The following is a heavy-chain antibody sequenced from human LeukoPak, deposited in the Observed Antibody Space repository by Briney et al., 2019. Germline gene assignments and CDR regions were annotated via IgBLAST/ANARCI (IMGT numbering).Heavy chain of an antibody. Sequence: SVRVSCKASGGTFSSYAISWVRQAPGQGLEWMGGIIPIFGTANYAQKFQGRVTITADESTSTAYMELSSLRSEDTAVYYCARDLESSSGYYVNDIWGQGAMVTVSS. D-gene: IGHD3-22*01. CDR1: GGTFSSYA. V-gene: IGHV1-69*13. J-gene: IGHJ3*02. CDR2: IIPIFGTA. CDR3: ARDLESSSGYYVNDI.